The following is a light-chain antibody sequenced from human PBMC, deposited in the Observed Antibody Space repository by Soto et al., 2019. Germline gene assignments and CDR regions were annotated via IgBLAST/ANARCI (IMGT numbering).Light chain of an antibody. CDR1: NSNIGSNS. Sequence: QLVLTQPPSESATHGQRVTISCSGSNSNIGSNSVNWYQQLPGTAPKLLIYSNNQRPPGVPDRFSGSKSGTSASLAISGLQSDDEADYYCAAWDDSLNGPVFGGGTKLTVL. J-gene: IGLJ2*01. CDR2: SNN. CDR3: AAWDDSLNGPV. V-gene: IGLV1-44*01.